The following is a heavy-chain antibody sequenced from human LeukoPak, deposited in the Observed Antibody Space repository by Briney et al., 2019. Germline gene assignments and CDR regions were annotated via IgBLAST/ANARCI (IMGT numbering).Heavy chain of an antibody. V-gene: IGHV3-23*01. CDR3: AQDKGGEYYDGSGYYGAFDI. CDR1: GFTFSSYA. J-gene: IGHJ3*02. D-gene: IGHD3-22*01. Sequence: GGSLRLSCAASGFTFSSYAMSWVRQAPGKGLECISGFSGSGGSTYYADSVKGRFTISRDNSKNTLYLQMNSLRAEDTALYYCAQDKGGEYYDGSGYYGAFDIWGQGTMVTVSS. CDR2: FSGSGGST.